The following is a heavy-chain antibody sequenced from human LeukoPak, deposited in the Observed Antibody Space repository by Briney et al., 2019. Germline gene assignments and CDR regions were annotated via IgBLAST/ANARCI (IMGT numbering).Heavy chain of an antibody. J-gene: IGHJ4*02. CDR3: ARVKDYYDSSGPFDY. CDR1: GFTFSSYG. CDR2: IWYDGSNK. D-gene: IGHD3-22*01. Sequence: PGGSLRLSCAASGFTFSSYGMHWVRQAPGKRLEWVAVIWYDGSNKYYADSVKGRFTISRDNSKNTLYLQMNSLRAEDTAVYYCARVKDYYDSSGPFDYWGQGTLVTVSS. V-gene: IGHV3-33*01.